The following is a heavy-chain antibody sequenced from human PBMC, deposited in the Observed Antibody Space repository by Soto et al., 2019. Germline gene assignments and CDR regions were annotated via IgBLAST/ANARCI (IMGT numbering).Heavy chain of an antibody. D-gene: IGHD4-17*01. Sequence: GGSLRLSCAASGFTFSNAWMNWVRQAPGKGLEWVGRIKSKTDGGTTDYAAPVKGRFTISRDDSKNTLYLQMNSLKTEDTAVYYCTTDRRDDYGDYSKYYYYGMDVWGQGTTVTVSS. J-gene: IGHJ6*02. CDR2: IKSKTDGGTT. CDR3: TTDRRDDYGDYSKYYYYGMDV. CDR1: GFTFSNAW. V-gene: IGHV3-15*07.